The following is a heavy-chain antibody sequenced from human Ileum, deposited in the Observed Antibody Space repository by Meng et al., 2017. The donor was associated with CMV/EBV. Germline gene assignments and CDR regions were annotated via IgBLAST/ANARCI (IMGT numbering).Heavy chain of an antibody. CDR2: ILPRFGTT. CDR3: ARSPGGGTPFDH. CDR1: GYDFGNYY. D-gene: IGHD1-26*01. V-gene: IGHV1-46*01. Sequence: ASVKVSCKTSGYDFGNYYIHWIRQAPGQGLDWLGSILPRFGTTKYVQSLQDRVIVTSDTSTGTVFMELFSLTSNDTGVFFCARSPGGGTPFDHWGQGTLVTVSS. J-gene: IGHJ4*02.